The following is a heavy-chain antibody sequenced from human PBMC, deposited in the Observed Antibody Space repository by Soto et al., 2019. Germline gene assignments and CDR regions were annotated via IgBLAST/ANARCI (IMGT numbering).Heavy chain of an antibody. J-gene: IGHJ4*02. CDR2: MYYSGNT. CDR3: ARGTGWFYY. Sequence: SETLSLTCTVSGGSISNYYWSWIRQPPGKGLEWIGYMYYSGNTNYNPSLKSRVTMSVDTSKNQFSLKLSSVTAADTAIYYCARGTGWFYYWGQGTLVTVSS. D-gene: IGHD6-19*01. CDR1: GGSISNYY. V-gene: IGHV4-59*01.